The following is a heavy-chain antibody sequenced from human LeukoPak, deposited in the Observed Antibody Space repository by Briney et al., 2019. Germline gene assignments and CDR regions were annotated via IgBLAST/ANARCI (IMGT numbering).Heavy chain of an antibody. J-gene: IGHJ6*03. CDR3: ARQLAAAGSYYYYYYMDV. CDR2: INISGST. V-gene: IGHV4-34*01. D-gene: IGHD6-13*01. Sequence: SETLSLSWVAYGGSFSGYYWSWIRQPPGKGRGWIGEINISGSTNYNPSLKSRVTISVDTSKNQFSLKLSSVTAADTAVYYCARQLAAAGSYYYYYYMDVWGKGTTVTISS. CDR1: GGSFSGYY.